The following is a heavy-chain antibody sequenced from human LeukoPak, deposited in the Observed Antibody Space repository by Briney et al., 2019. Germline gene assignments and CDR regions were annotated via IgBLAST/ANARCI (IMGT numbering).Heavy chain of an antibody. V-gene: IGHV3-48*03. D-gene: IGHD6-13*01. CDR1: GFTLRTYE. J-gene: IGHJ6*02. CDR3: ARDRGSSWYDYYYYGLDV. CDR2: ISSSGTTI. Sequence: AGGSLRLSCTASGFTLRTYEMNWVRQAPGKGLEWVSYISSSGTTIYYADSVEGRFTISRDNAKNSLYLEMNSLGDDDTAIYYCARDRGSSWYDYYYYGLDVWGQGTTVTVSS.